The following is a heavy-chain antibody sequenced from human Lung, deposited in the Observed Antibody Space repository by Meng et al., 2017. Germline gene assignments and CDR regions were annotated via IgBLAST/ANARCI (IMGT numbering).Heavy chain of an antibody. CDR1: GFSFRSYG. J-gene: IGHJ4*02. CDR3: ARDERATQFEY. Sequence: VQLVGSGGGVVQPGKSLRVSCEASGFSFRSYGMHWVRQAPGKGLEWVAVIWNDGSNQYYADSVKGRFSISRDNSKNTLFLQMNSLRAEDTAMYFCARDERATQFEYWGQGTLVTVSS. V-gene: IGHV3-33*01. CDR2: IWNDGSNQ.